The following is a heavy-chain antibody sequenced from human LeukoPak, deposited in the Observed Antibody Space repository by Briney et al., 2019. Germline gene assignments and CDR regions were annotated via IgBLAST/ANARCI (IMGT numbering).Heavy chain of an antibody. CDR2: INPSGGST. V-gene: IGHV1-46*01. J-gene: IGHJ3*02. CDR3: ATTSLRYFDWLPKDAFDI. CDR1: GYTFTSYY. Sequence: ASVKVSCKASGYTFTSYYMHWVRQAPGQGLEWMGIINPSGGSTSYAQKFQGRVTMTRDTSTSTVYMELSSLRSEDTAVYYCATTSLRYFDWLPKDAFDIWGQGTMVTVSS. D-gene: IGHD3-9*01.